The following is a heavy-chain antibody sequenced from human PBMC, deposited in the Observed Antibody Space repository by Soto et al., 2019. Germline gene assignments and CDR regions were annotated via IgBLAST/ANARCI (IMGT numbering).Heavy chain of an antibody. CDR3: ARGTRYCSGGSCLYYFDY. Sequence: PSETLSLTCTVSGGSISSYYWSWIRQPPGKGLEWIGYIYYSGSTNYNPSLKSRVTISVDTSKNQFSLKLSSVTAADTAVYYCARGTRYCSGGSCLYYFDYWGQGTLVTSPQ. CDR2: IYYSGST. CDR1: GGSISSYY. D-gene: IGHD2-15*01. V-gene: IGHV4-59*01. J-gene: IGHJ4*02.